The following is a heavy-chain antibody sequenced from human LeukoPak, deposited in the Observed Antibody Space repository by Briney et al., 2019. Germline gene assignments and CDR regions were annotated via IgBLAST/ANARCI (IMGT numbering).Heavy chain of an antibody. J-gene: IGHJ4*02. Sequence: GGSLRLSCAASGFTFSSYAMHWVRQAPGKGLEYVSSISSNGGSTYYANSVKGRFTISRDNSKSTLYLQMGSLRAEDMAVYYCARDASTPQPTYYFDYWGQGTLVTVSS. V-gene: IGHV3-64*01. CDR1: GFTFSSYA. D-gene: IGHD5/OR15-5a*01. CDR2: ISSNGGST. CDR3: ARDASTPQPTYYFDY.